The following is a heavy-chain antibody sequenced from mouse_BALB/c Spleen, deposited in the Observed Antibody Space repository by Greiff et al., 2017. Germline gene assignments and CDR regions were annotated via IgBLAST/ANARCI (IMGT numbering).Heavy chain of an antibody. D-gene: IGHD2-4*01. V-gene: IGHV1-80*01. CDR3: ARGEQIYYDPRLAY. Sequence: QVQLQQSGAELVRPGSSVKISCKASGYAFSSYWMNWVKQRPGQGLEWIGQIYPGDGDTNYNGKFKGKATLTADKSSSTAYMQLSSLTSEDSAVYFCARGEQIYYDPRLAYWGQGTLVTVSA. CDR2: IYPGDGDT. J-gene: IGHJ3*01. CDR1: GYAFSSYW.